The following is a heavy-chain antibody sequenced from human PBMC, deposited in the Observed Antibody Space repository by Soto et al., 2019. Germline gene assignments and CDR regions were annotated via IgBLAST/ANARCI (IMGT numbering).Heavy chain of an antibody. CDR2: IYWDDDK. D-gene: IGHD3-10*01. V-gene: IGHV2-5*02. J-gene: IGHJ4*02. CDR1: GFSLSTDEVG. Sequence: QITLKESGPTLVKPTQTLTLTCTFSGFSLSTDEVGVGWIRQPPGQALEWLALIYWDDDKRYSPSLKSRLTITKDTSKNQGVLTVTNMDPVDTATYYCARRLGYYGSGSFPFDYWGQGTLVTVSS. CDR3: ARRLGYYGSGSFPFDY.